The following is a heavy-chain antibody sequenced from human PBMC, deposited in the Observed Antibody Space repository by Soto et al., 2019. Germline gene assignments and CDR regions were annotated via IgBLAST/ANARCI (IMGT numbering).Heavy chain of an antibody. V-gene: IGHV3-73*01. Sequence: GSLRLSCAAAGFTFSGSAMHWVRQASGKGLEWVGRIRSKANSYATAYAASVKGRFTISRDDSKNTAYLQMNSLKTEDTAVYYCTSTSSGAPDVYGDYIVYWGQGTLVTVSS. D-gene: IGHD4-17*01. CDR2: IRSKANSYAT. CDR1: GFTFSGSA. CDR3: TSTSSGAPDVYGDYIVY. J-gene: IGHJ4*02.